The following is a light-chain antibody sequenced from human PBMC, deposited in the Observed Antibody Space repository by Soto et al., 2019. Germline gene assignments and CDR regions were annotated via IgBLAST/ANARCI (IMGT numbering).Light chain of an antibody. CDR1: SSNIGSNT. J-gene: IGLJ2*01. CDR2: SNN. V-gene: IGLV1-44*01. CDR3: VAWDDGLNGYVV. Sequence: QSVLTRPPSASGTPGQRVTITCSGSSSNIGSNTVNWYQQLPGTAPKLVIYSNNQRPSGVPDRFSGSKSGTSASLAISGLQSEDEADYYCVAWDDGLNGYVVFGGGTKVTVL.